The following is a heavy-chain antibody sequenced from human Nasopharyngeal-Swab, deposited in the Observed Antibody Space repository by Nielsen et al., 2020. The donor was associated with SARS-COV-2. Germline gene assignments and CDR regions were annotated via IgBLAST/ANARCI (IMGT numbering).Heavy chain of an antibody. CDR3: ARSHHCSSTSCHGAVDY. J-gene: IGHJ4*02. D-gene: IGHD2-2*01. CDR2: ISGSGGST. Sequence: GEALKISWAASGFTFSSYAMSWVRQAPGKGLEWVSAISGSGGSTYYADSVKDRFTISRDNSKNTLYLQMNSLRAEDTAVYYCARSHHCSSTSCHGAVDYWGQGTLVTVSS. CDR1: GFTFSSYA. V-gene: IGHV3-23*01.